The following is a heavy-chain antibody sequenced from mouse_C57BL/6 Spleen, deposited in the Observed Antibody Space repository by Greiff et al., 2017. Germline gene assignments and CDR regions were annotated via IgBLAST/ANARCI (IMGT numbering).Heavy chain of an antibody. D-gene: IGHD2-1*01. J-gene: IGHJ2*01. Sequence: QVHVQQPGAELVRPGSSVKLSCKASGYTFTSYWMHWVKQRPIQGLEWIGNIDPSDNETHYNQKFKDKATLTVEKSSSTAYMQLSSLTSEDSAVYYCARGGIYCGNLLHYWGQGTTLTVSS. CDR2: IDPSDNET. CDR1: GYTFTSYW. V-gene: IGHV1-52*01. CDR3: ARGGIYCGNLLHY.